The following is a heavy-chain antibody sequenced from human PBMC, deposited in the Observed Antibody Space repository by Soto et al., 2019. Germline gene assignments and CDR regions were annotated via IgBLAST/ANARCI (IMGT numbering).Heavy chain of an antibody. V-gene: IGHV4-34*01. CDR2: INRSGST. J-gene: IGHJ4*02. CDR3: ASAPRDYDVLSGYTDGVYYLDA. CDR1: GWSFSGYY. Sequence: PSETLSLTCAVYGWSFSGYYWSWIRQSPGKGLEWIGEINRSGSTNYNPSLKNRVTISVDTSKSQFSLKLSSVTAADTAVYYCASAPRDYDVLSGYTDGVYYLDAWGQGTMGSGSS. D-gene: IGHD3-16*01.